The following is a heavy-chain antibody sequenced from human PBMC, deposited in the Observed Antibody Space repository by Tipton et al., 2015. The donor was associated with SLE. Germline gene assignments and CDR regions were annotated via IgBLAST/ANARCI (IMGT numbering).Heavy chain of an antibody. D-gene: IGHD6-19*01. CDR3: ARDPGVAGYWYFDL. J-gene: IGHJ2*01. CDR1: GGSISSYY. CDR2: IYTSGST. Sequence: TLSLTCTVSGGSISSYYWSWIRQPAGKGLEWIGRIYTSGSTNYNPSLKSRVTMSVDTSKNQFSLQLNSVTPEDTAVYYCARDPGVAGYWYFDLWGRGTLVTVSS. V-gene: IGHV4-4*07.